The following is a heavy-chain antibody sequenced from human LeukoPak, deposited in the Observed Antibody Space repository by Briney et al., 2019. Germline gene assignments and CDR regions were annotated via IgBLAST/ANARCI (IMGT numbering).Heavy chain of an antibody. Sequence: GGSLRLSCAASGFIFDDYGMSWVRQVPGRGLEWVSGINWNGRSIGYADSVKGRFTISRDNAKKSLYLQMNSLRPEDTAIYYCAKLFDSGTYNNFFHYWGQGTLVTVSS. J-gene: IGHJ4*02. V-gene: IGHV3-20*04. CDR3: AKLFDSGTYNNFFHY. D-gene: IGHD3-10*01. CDR1: GFIFDDYG. CDR2: INWNGRSI.